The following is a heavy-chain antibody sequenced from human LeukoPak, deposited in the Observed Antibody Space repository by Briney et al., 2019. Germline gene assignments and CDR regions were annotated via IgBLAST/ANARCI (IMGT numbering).Heavy chain of an antibody. CDR1: GGSISSYY. CDR2: IYTSGST. D-gene: IGHD3-10*01. CDR3: ARALYGSGSYPVYFDY. Sequence: SETLSLTCTVSGGSISSYYWSWIRKPAGKGLEWIGRIYTSGSTNYNPSLKSRVTMSVDTSKNQFSLKLSSVTAADTAVYYCARALYGSGSYPVYFDYWGQGTLVTVSS. J-gene: IGHJ4*02. V-gene: IGHV4-4*07.